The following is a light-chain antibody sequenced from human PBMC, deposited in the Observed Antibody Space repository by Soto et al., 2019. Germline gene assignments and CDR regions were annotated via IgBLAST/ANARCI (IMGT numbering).Light chain of an antibody. CDR2: NNN. CDR3: AAWDDSLNGLV. Sequence: QSVLTQPPSASGNPGQRVTISCSGSSSNIGSNTVNWYQQLPGTAPKLLIYNNNQRPSGVPDRFSGSKSGTSASLAISGLQSEDEADYHCAAWDDSLNGLVFGTGTKLTVL. J-gene: IGLJ1*01. V-gene: IGLV1-44*01. CDR1: SSNIGSNT.